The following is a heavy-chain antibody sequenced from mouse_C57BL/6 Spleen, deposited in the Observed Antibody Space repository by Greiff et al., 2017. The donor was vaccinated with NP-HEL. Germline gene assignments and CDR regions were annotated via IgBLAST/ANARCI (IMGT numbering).Heavy chain of an antibody. Sequence: VQLQQPGAELVMPGASVKLSCKASGYTFTSYWMHWVKQRPGQGLEWIGEIDPSDSYTNYNQKFKGKSTLTVDKSSSTAYMQLSSLTSEDSAVYYCARKGGLRRPYWYFDVWGTGTTVTVSS. D-gene: IGHD2-4*01. J-gene: IGHJ1*03. CDR3: ARKGGLRRPYWYFDV. V-gene: IGHV1-69*01. CDR2: IDPSDSYT. CDR1: GYTFTSYW.